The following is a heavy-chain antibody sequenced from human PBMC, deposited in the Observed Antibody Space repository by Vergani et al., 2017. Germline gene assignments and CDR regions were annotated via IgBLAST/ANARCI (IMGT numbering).Heavy chain of an antibody. CDR3: SRIRVDDYGGNHAFDI. CDR2: IDWDDDK. CDR1: GFSLSTSGMC. J-gene: IGHJ3*02. D-gene: IGHD4-23*01. Sequence: QVTLRESGPALVKPTQTLTLTCTFSGFSLSTSGMCVGWLRQPPGKAREWLALIDWDDDKYYSTSLKTRLTISKDTAKNQVVLTMTNMDPVDTATYYCSRIRVDDYGGNHAFDIWGQGTMVTVSS. V-gene: IGHV2-70*01.